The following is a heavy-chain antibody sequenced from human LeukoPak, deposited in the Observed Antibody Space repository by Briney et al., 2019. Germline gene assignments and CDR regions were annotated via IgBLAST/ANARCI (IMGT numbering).Heavy chain of an antibody. CDR2: IYHSGNT. V-gene: IGHV4-30-2*01. Sequence: SQTLSLTCAVSGGSISSGGFSWSWIRQPPGKGLEWIGYIYHSGNTYYNPSLKSRVTISVGRSKNQFSLKLSSVTAADTAEYYCARGSGYDYFDYCCQETLVTVSS. CDR3: ARGSGYDYFDY. D-gene: IGHD5-12*01. CDR1: GGSISSGGFS. J-gene: IGHJ4*02.